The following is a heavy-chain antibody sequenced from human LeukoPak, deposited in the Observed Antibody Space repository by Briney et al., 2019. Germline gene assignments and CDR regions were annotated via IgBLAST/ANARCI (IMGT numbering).Heavy chain of an antibody. J-gene: IGHJ4*02. D-gene: IGHD3-22*01. V-gene: IGHV4-34*01. CDR2: INHSGSA. CDR3: ARARRDSGCYKVDY. CDR1: GGSLSGSY. Sequence: SETLSLTCAVCGGSLSGSYWSWIRQPPGKGLEWIGEINHSGSANYNPSLKSRVTLSIDKSKNQFSLNLNSVTAADTAVYYCARARRDSGCYKVDYWGQGTLVTVSS.